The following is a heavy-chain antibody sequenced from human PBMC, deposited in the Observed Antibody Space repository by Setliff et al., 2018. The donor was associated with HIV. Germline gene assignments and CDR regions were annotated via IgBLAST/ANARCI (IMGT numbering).Heavy chain of an antibody. CDR1: GDSINSGDYY. D-gene: IGHD3-16*01. CDR2: IYHSGST. CDR3: ARGLSVYSYANIYYSHGMDV. Sequence: SETLSLTCTVSGDSINSGDYYWSWIRQPPGKGLEWIGYIYHSGSTHYNPSLNSRVTLSVDTSKTHFFLKLTSVTAADTATYYCARGLSVYSYANIYYSHGMDVWGQGTTVTVSS. V-gene: IGHV4-30-4*01. J-gene: IGHJ6*02.